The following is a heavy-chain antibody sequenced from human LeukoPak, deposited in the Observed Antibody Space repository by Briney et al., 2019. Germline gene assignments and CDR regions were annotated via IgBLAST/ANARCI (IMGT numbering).Heavy chain of an antibody. J-gene: IGHJ4*02. D-gene: IGHD3-3*01. V-gene: IGHV5-51*01. Sequence: GESLKTSFRRSEYSFTSYWIGWVRQMPGKGLGWMGIIYPGDSATTYSPSFQGQVTISADKSISTAYLQWSRLKASDTAMYYCARQGIFGVVTHFDYWGQGTLVTVSS. CDR3: ARQGIFGVVTHFDY. CDR2: IYPGDSAT. CDR1: EYSFTSYW.